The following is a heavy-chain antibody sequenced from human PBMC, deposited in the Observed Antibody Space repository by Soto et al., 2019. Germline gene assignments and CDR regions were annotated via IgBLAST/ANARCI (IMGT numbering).Heavy chain of an antibody. CDR3: ARSYGSGSYYDYYYGMDV. Sequence: SETLSLTCTVSGGSISRYYWSWIRQPPGKGLEWIGYIYYSGSTNYNPSLTSRVSMSVDTPKNQFSLKLSFVTAADTAVYYCARSYGSGSYYDYYYGMDVWGQGTTVTVSS. J-gene: IGHJ6*02. CDR1: GGSISRYY. CDR2: IYYSGST. D-gene: IGHD3-10*01. V-gene: IGHV4-59*01.